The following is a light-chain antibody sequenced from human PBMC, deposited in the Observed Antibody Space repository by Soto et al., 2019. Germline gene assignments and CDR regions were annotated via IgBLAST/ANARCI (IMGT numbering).Light chain of an antibody. Sequence: QAVLTQPPSVSGAPGQTVTISCTGSSSNIGAGFDVHWYQQVPGTAPKLVIYSNTARPSGVPDRFSGSRSGSSGYLAITGLQPEYEADSYCQSYDSCVAGSVFGSGTKLTVL. V-gene: IGLV1-40*01. CDR2: SNT. CDR3: QSYDSCVAGSV. CDR1: SSNIGAGFD. J-gene: IGLJ1*01.